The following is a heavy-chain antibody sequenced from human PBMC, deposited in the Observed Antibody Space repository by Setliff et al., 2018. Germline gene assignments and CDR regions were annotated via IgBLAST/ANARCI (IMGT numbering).Heavy chain of an antibody. J-gene: IGHJ3*02. CDR1: GFTFSHFA. D-gene: IGHD2-21*01. Sequence: PGGSLRLSCAASGFTFSHFAVTWVRQSPGRGLEWVSSISGSGGVTNYGDSVRGRFTISRDNAKNTVYLEMNSLRAEDTAKYYCARGGGGHIVVATFDFDIWGQGTKVTVSS. V-gene: IGHV3-23*01. CDR2: ISGSGGVT. CDR3: ARGGGGHIVVATFDFDI.